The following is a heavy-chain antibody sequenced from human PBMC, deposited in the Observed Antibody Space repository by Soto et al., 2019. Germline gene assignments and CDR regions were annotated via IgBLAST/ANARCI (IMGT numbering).Heavy chain of an antibody. CDR2: ISYDGSNK. D-gene: IGHD3-22*01. CDR3: ARDIGDDSSEIGHGMDV. CDR1: GFTFSSYA. J-gene: IGHJ6*02. Sequence: GGSLRLSCAASGFTFSSYAMHWVRQAPGKGLEWVAVISYDGSNKYYADSVKGRFTISRDNSKNTLYLQMNSLGAEDTAVYYCARDIGDDSSEIGHGMDVWGQGTTVTVSS. V-gene: IGHV3-30-3*01.